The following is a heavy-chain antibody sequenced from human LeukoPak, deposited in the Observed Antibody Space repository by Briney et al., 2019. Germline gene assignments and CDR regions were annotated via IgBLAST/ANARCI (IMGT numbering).Heavy chain of an antibody. J-gene: IGHJ4*02. D-gene: IGHD2-2*01. Sequence: SETLSLICAVYGGSFSGCYWSWIRQPPGKGLEWIGEINHSGSTNYNPSLKSRVTISVDTSKNQFSLKLSSVTAADTAVYYCARGLGYCSSTSCRQTFDYWGQGTLVTVSS. V-gene: IGHV4-34*01. CDR1: GGSFSGCY. CDR3: ARGLGYCSSTSCRQTFDY. CDR2: INHSGST.